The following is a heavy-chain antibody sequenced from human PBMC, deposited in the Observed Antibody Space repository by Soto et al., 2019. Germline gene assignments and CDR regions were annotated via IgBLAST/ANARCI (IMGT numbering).Heavy chain of an antibody. D-gene: IGHD3-16*01. J-gene: IGHJ4*02. CDR2: VHHSGST. Sequence: QVQLQESGPGLVKPSGILSLTCAVSGGSITDKWWSWIRQTPGKGLEWIGEVHHSGSTNYSPSLRGRVTMSVETSKNDFSLKLFSLTAADTAIYYCAREGDHPFSLGYWGQGTLVTVSS. V-gene: IGHV4-4*02. CDR3: AREGDHPFSLGY. CDR1: GGSITDKW.